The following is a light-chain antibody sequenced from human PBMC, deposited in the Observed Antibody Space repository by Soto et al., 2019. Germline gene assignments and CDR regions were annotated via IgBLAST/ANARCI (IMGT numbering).Light chain of an antibody. CDR2: DAS. V-gene: IGKV3-11*01. Sequence: EIVLTQSPATLSLSPGERATLSCRASQSVSSYLACYHQQHGQAPRLLIYDASNRATRIPARFSGSGSGTNVTLTISSLEQEDFAVYYCYQRSNWPPITFGQGTRLEIK. CDR1: QSVSSY. CDR3: YQRSNWPPIT. J-gene: IGKJ5*01.